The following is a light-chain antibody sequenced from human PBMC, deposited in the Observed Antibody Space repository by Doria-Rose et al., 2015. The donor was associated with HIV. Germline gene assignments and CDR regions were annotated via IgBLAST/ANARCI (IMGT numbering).Light chain of an antibody. CDR2: YDS. CDR3: QVWDSSVVI. CDR1: NIGSKS. J-gene: IGLJ2*01. V-gene: IGLV3-21*04. Sequence: SCELIQPPSVSVAPGKTARITCGGNNIGSKSVHWNQRKPGQAPVMVIYYDSDRPSGIPERFSGANSGNTATLTISRVEAGDEADYYCQVWDSSVVIFGGGTKLTVL.